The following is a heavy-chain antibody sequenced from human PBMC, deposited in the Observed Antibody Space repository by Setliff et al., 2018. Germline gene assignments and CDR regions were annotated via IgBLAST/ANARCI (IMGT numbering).Heavy chain of an antibody. D-gene: IGHD2-8*01. J-gene: IGHJ4*02. CDR3: ARDPGFHSGTWCLGD. CDR2: ISHSGSA. CDR1: GGSFSTYF. V-gene: IGHV4-34*01. Sequence: PSETLSLTCAVYGGSFSTYFWSWIRQPPGKGLEWIGEISHSGSANYNPSLKSRVTMSVDTSKNQFSLNLNSVTAAGTAVYYCARDPGFHSGTWCLGDWGQGTQVTVSS.